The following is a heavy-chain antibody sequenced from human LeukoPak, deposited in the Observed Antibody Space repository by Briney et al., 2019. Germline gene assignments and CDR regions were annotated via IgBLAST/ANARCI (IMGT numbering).Heavy chain of an antibody. J-gene: IGHJ4*02. V-gene: IGHV3-23*01. CDR3: AKAANYDILTGYYLDY. CDR2: ISGSGGST. CDR1: GFTFSSYA. D-gene: IGHD3-9*01. Sequence: GGSLRLSRAASGFTFSSYAMSWVRQAPGKGLEWVSAISGSGGSTYYADSVKGRFTISRDNSKNTLYLQMNSLRAEDTAVYYCAKAANYDILTGYYLDYWGQGTLVTVSS.